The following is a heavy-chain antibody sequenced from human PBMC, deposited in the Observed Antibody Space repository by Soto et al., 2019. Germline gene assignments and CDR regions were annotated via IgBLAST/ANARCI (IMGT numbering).Heavy chain of an antibody. CDR3: ARGDCSGGSCYRYVGY. J-gene: IGHJ4*02. Sequence: QVQLQESGPGLVKPSETLSLTCTVSGGSVSSGSYYWSWIRQPPGKGLEWIGYIYYSGSTNYNPSLKSRVTISVDTSKNQFSLKLSSVTAADTAVYYCARGDCSGGSCYRYVGYWGQGTLVTVSS. CDR2: IYYSGST. CDR1: GGSVSSGSYY. D-gene: IGHD2-15*01. V-gene: IGHV4-61*01.